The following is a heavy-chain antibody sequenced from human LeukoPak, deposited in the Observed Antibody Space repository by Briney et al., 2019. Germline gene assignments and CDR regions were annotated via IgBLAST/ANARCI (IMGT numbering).Heavy chain of an antibody. CDR1: GYTFTSYG. V-gene: IGHV1-69*04. CDR2: IIPILGIA. CDR3: ARDPTIVNDWLLNDAFDI. D-gene: IGHD3-9*01. Sequence: GASVKVSCKASGYTFTSYGISWVRQAPGQGLEWMGRIIPILGIANYAQKFQGRVTITADKSTSTAYMELSSLRSEDTAVYYCARDPTIVNDWLLNDAFDIWGQGTMVTVSS. J-gene: IGHJ3*02.